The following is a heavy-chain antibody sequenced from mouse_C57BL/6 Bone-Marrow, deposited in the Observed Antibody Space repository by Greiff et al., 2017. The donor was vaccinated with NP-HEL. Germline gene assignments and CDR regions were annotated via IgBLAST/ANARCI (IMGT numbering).Heavy chain of an antibody. CDR1: GYTFTDYY. J-gene: IGHJ2*01. V-gene: IGHV1-76*01. CDR3: ARSDDYEVPYYFDY. Sequence: VKLMESGAELVRPGASVKLSCKASGYTFTDYYINWVKQRPGQGLEWIARIYPGSGNTYYNEKFKGKATLTAEKSSSTAYMQLSSLTSEDSAVYFCARSDDYEVPYYFDYWGQGTTLTVSS. CDR2: IYPGSGNT. D-gene: IGHD2-4*01.